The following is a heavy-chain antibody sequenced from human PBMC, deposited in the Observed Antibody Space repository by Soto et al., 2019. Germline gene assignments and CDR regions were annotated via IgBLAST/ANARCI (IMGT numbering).Heavy chain of an antibody. CDR3: ARGRNVVVSMYYGLDL. D-gene: IGHD1-1*01. Sequence: QVPLVQSGAEVKKPGASVQVSCKASGYTLTSYQMHWLRQAPGQSLEWMGWINAGSGDGGYSQKFQDRITITRDTSASTVYMELSSLRSEDTAVYYCARGRNVVVSMYYGLDLWGQGTTVTVCS. CDR1: GYTLTSYQ. J-gene: IGHJ6*02. V-gene: IGHV1-3*01. CDR2: INAGSGDG.